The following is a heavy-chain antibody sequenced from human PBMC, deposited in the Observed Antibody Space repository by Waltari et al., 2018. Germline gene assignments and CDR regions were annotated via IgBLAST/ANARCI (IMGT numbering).Heavy chain of an antibody. Sequence: EVQLVESGGGLVQPGGSLRLSCAASGFPFSSYWMSWVRQAPGKGLEWVGNIKQDGSEKYYVDSVKGRFTISRDNAKNSLYLQMNSLRAEDTAVYYCARDSSSWYYFDYWGQGTLVTVSS. J-gene: IGHJ4*02. CDR2: IKQDGSEK. CDR1: GFPFSSYW. CDR3: ARDSSSWYYFDY. V-gene: IGHV3-7*01. D-gene: IGHD6-13*01.